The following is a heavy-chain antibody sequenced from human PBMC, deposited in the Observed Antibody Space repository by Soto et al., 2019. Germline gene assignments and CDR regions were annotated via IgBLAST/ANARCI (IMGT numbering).Heavy chain of an antibody. D-gene: IGHD5-12*01. Sequence: SETLSLTCAVSSGSISSSNWWSWVRQPPGKGLEWIGEIYHSGSTNYNPSLKSRVTISVGKSKNQFSLKLSSVTAADTAVYYCAGRTDIRGFYWGQGTLVTVSS. CDR3: AGRTDIRGFY. CDR2: IYHSGST. V-gene: IGHV4-4*02. J-gene: IGHJ4*02. CDR1: SGSISSSNW.